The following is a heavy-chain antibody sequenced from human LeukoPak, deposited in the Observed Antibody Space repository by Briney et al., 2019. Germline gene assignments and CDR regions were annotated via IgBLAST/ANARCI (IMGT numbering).Heavy chain of an antibody. J-gene: IGHJ4*02. CDR2: INSDGSST. D-gene: IGHD4-17*01. Sequence: GGSLRLSCAASGFTFSSYWMHWVRQAPGKGLVWVSRINSDGSSTSYADSVKGRFTISRDNAKNTLYLQMNSLRADDTAVYYCAKGNGDQGIHPDYWGQGTQVTVSS. V-gene: IGHV3-74*01. CDR3: AKGNGDQGIHPDY. CDR1: GFTFSSYW.